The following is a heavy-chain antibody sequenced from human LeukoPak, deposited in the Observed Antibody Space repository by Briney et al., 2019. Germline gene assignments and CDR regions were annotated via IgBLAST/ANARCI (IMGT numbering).Heavy chain of an antibody. CDR2: ISSSSSYI. CDR1: GFTFSSYS. J-gene: IGHJ5*02. Sequence: GGSLRLSCAASGFTFSSYSMNWVRQAPGKGLEWVSSISSSSSYIYYADSVKGRFTISRDNAKNSLYLQMHGLRVEETAVYFCARGRGWIDPWGPGTLVTVSS. D-gene: IGHD5-24*01. V-gene: IGHV3-21*01. CDR3: ARGRGWIDP.